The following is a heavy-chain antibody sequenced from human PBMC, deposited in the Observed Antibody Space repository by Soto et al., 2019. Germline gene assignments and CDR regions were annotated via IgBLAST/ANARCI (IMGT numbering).Heavy chain of an antibody. CDR2: INPDGSDK. Sequence: GGSLRLSCAASGLTFSNYWMNWVRQAPGKGLEWVAKINPDGSDKHYIDSVKGRFTISRDNAQNSVSLHMNSLRAEDTAVYFCLGGSNYDTPWGQGTLVTVSS. CDR1: GLTFSNYW. CDR3: LGGSNYDTP. J-gene: IGHJ5*02. V-gene: IGHV3-7*03. D-gene: IGHD3-16*01.